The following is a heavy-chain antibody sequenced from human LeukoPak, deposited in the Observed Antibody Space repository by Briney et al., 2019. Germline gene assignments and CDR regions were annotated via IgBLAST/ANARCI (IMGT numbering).Heavy chain of an antibody. V-gene: IGHV1-18*01. J-gene: IGHJ5*02. CDR2: ICAYNGNT. Sequence: ASLKVSCKASGYTFTNFGISWVRQAPGQGLEWIGWICAYNGNTNYAQKVQGRVTMTTDTSTSTAYMELRSLRSDDTAVYYCARNPGGYDIVVVDLWGQGTLVAVSS. D-gene: IGHD2-15*01. CDR3: ARNPGGYDIVVVDL. CDR1: GYTFTNFG.